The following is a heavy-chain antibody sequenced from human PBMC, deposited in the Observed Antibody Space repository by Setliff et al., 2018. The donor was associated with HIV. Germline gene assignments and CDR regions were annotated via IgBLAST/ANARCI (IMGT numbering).Heavy chain of an antibody. CDR3: AKDRYYDSSGSPFDY. Sequence: GGSLRLSCAASGLIFSSYEMNWVRQAPGKGLEWVSVIYSGGSTYYADSVKGRFTISRDNSQNTLYLQMNSLRAEDTAVYYCAKDRYYDSSGSPFDYWGQGTLVTVSS. CDR1: GLIFSSYE. J-gene: IGHJ4*02. CDR2: IYSGGST. V-gene: IGHV3-66*02. D-gene: IGHD3-22*01.